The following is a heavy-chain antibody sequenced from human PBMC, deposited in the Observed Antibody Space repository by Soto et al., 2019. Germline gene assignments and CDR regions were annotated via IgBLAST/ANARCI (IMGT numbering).Heavy chain of an antibody. CDR1: GFTFSSYS. Sequence: GSLRLSCAASGFTFSSYSMNWVRQAPGKGLEWVSYISSSSSTIYYADSVKGRFTISRDNAKNSLYLQMNSLRDEDTAVYYCARDPMYSSGWSLFDYWGQGTLVTVSS. J-gene: IGHJ4*02. D-gene: IGHD6-19*01. V-gene: IGHV3-48*02. CDR2: ISSSSSTI. CDR3: ARDPMYSSGWSLFDY.